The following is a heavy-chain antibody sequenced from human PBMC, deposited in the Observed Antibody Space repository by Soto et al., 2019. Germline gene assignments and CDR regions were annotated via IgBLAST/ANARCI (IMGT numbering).Heavy chain of an antibody. Sequence: GASVQVSCKASGYTFTSYGISWVRQAPGQGLEWMGWISAYNGNTNYAQKLQGRVTMTTDTSTSTAYMELRSLRSDDTAVYYCARDLRYNWNDLWTYYFDYWGQGTLVTVSS. V-gene: IGHV1-18*01. D-gene: IGHD1-1*01. J-gene: IGHJ4*02. CDR3: ARDLRYNWNDLWTYYFDY. CDR2: ISAYNGNT. CDR1: GYTFTSYG.